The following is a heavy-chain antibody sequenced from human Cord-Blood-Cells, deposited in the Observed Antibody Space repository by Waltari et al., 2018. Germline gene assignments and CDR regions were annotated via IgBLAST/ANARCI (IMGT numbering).Heavy chain of an antibody. D-gene: IGHD2-2*02. Sequence: GLEWVGRIKSKTDGGTTDYAAPVKGRFTISRDDSKNTLYLQMNSLKTEDTAVYYCTTDSKIVVVPAAIQETDTCYWYFDLWRRGPLVTVSS. CDR3: TTDSKIVVVPAAIQETDTCYWYFDL. J-gene: IGHJ2*01. CDR2: IKSKTDGGTT. V-gene: IGHV3-15*01.